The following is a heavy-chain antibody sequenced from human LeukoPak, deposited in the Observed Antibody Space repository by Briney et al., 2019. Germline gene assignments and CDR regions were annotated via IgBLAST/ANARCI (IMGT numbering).Heavy chain of an antibody. V-gene: IGHV1-46*01. CDR1: GYTFTSYY. Sequence: ASVKVSCKASGYTFTSYYMYWVRQAPGQGLEWMGIINPSGGSTSYAQKFQGRVTMTRDTSTSTVYMELSSLRSEDTAVYYCAREGLRYGDYVPPDYWGQGTLVTVSS. D-gene: IGHD4-17*01. CDR3: AREGLRYGDYVPPDY. J-gene: IGHJ4*02. CDR2: INPSGGST.